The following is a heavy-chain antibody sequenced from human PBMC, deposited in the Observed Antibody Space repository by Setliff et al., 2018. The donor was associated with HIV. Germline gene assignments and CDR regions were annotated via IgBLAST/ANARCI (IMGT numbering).Heavy chain of an antibody. Sequence: GGSLRLSCAASGFTFSKYNMNWVRQVPGKGLEWVSYISDSSSVIYYADSVKGRFTISRDNAKNSLYLQMNSLRAEDTAVYYCASLDYWGQGTLVTVSS. J-gene: IGHJ4*02. V-gene: IGHV3-48*01. CDR1: GFTFSKYN. CDR3: ASLDY. CDR2: ISDSSSVI.